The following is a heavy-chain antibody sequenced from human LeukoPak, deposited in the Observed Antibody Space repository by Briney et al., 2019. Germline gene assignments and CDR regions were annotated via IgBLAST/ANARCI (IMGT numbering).Heavy chain of an antibody. CDR3: TRLGGIGFDP. V-gene: IGHV3-73*01. Sequence: GGSLRLSCAASGFTFSGSAMHWVRQASGKGLEWVGRIRSKANSYATAYAASVKGRFTISRDDSKNTAYLQMNSLKTEDTAVYYCTRLGGIGFDPWGQGTLDTVSS. CDR1: GFTFSGSA. J-gene: IGHJ5*02. D-gene: IGHD3-3*01. CDR2: IRSKANSYAT.